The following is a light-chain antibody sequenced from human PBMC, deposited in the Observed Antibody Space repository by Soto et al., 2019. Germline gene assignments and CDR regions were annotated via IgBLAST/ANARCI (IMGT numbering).Light chain of an antibody. V-gene: IGLV1-40*01. CDR2: GNS. Sequence: QSVLTQPPSVSGAPGQRVTISCTGSSSNIGAGYDVPWYQQLPGTAPKLLIYGNSNRPSGVPDRFSGSKSGTSASLAITGRQAEDDADDYCQSYDSSLSGSVFGGGTKVTVL. CDR3: QSYDSSLSGSV. CDR1: SSNIGAGYD. J-gene: IGLJ3*02.